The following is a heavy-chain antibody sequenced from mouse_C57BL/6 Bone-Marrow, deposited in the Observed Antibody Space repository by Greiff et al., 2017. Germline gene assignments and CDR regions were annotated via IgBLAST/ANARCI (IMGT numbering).Heavy chain of an antibody. CDR3: ARHRHSYWYFDV. J-gene: IGHJ1*03. Sequence: EVQVVESGGGLVKPGGSLKLSCAASGFTFSSYTMSWVRQTPEKRLEWVATISGGGGNTYYPDSVKGRFTISRDNAKNTLYLQMSSLRSEDTALYYCARHRHSYWYFDVWGTGTTVTVSS. V-gene: IGHV5-9*01. CDR1: GFTFSSYT. CDR2: ISGGGGNT.